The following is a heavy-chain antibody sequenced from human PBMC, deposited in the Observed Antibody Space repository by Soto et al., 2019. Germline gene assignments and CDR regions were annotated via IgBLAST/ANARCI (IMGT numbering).Heavy chain of an antibody. V-gene: IGHV2-5*02. D-gene: IGHD6-13*01. CDR3: AHGIAAGGETFFDY. CDR1: GFSLSTSGVG. Sequence: QITLKESGPTLVKPTQTLTLTCTFSGFSLSTSGVGVGWIRQPPGKALEWLALIYWDDDKRYSPSLKSRLTITKDTPKSQVVLTMTNMDPVDTATYYCAHGIAAGGETFFDYWGQGTLVTVSS. J-gene: IGHJ4*02. CDR2: IYWDDDK.